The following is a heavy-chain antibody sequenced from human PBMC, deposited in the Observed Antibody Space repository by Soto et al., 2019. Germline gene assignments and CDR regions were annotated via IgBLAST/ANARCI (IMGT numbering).Heavy chain of an antibody. Sequence: QVQLQQWGAGLLKPSETLSLTCAVYGGSFSGYYWSWIRQPPGKGLEWIGEINHSGSTNYNPSLKSRVTISVDTSKNQFSLKLSSVTAADTAVYYCARLDYYDSSSHWGQGTLVTVSS. V-gene: IGHV4-34*01. CDR3: ARLDYYDSSSH. J-gene: IGHJ4*02. CDR1: GGSFSGYY. CDR2: INHSGST. D-gene: IGHD3-22*01.